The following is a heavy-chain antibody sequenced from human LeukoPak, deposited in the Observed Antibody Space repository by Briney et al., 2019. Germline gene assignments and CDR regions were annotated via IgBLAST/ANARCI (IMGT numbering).Heavy chain of an antibody. V-gene: IGHV6-1*01. CDR3: AGGVAVAGTRIDY. D-gene: IGHD6-19*01. CDR2: TYYRSRWYN. Sequence: SQTLSLTCAISGDSVSSNSAAWNWIRQSPSRGLEWLGRTYYRSRWYNDYAVSVKSRITINPGTSKNQFSLQLNSVTPEDTAVYYCAGGVAVAGTRIDYWGQGTLVTVSS. J-gene: IGHJ4*02. CDR1: GDSVSSNSAA.